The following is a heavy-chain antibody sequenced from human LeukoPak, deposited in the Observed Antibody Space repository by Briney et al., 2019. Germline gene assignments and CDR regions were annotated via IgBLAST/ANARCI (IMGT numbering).Heavy chain of an antibody. CDR2: ISGSGGAT. CDR3: AKVPVFSLTISEVVTDDAFDI. J-gene: IGHJ3*02. D-gene: IGHD3-3*01. Sequence: GGSLRLSCAASGFTFSSYAMSWVRQAPGKGLEWVSAISGSGGATYYADSVKGRFTISRDNSKNTLYLQMNSLRAEDTAVYYCAKVPVFSLTISEVVTDDAFDIWGQGAIVTVSS. CDR1: GFTFSSYA. V-gene: IGHV3-23*01.